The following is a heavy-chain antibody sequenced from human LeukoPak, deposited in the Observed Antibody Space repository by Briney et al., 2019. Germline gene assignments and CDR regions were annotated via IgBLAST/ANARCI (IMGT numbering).Heavy chain of an antibody. J-gene: IGHJ4*02. CDR2: IIPIFGTA. D-gene: IGHD2-2*01. CDR1: GGTFSSYA. Sequence: ASVKVSCKASGGTFSSYAISWVRQAPGQGLEWMGGIIPIFGTANYAQKFQGRVTMTTDTSTSTAYMELRSLRSDDTAVYYCAIIHDLYCSSTSCFDYWSQGTLVTVSS. CDR3: AIIHDLYCSSTSCFDY. V-gene: IGHV1-69*05.